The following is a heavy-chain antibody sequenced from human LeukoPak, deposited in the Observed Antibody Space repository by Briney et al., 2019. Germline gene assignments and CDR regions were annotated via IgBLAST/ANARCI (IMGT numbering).Heavy chain of an antibody. J-gene: IGHJ6*02. CDR1: GGTFSSYA. Sequence: GASVKVSCKASGGTFSSYAISWVRQAPGQGLEWMGGIIPIFGTANYAQKFQGRVTITADESTSTAYMELSSLRSEDTAVYYCASPTRTNLRIVVVPARVRYYYYGMDVWGQGTTVTVS. V-gene: IGHV1-69*13. CDR3: ASPTRTNLRIVVVPARVRYYYYGMDV. CDR2: IIPIFGTA. D-gene: IGHD2-2*01.